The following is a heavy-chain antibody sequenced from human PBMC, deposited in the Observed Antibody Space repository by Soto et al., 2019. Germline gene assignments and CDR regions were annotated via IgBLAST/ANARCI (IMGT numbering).Heavy chain of an antibody. CDR1: GDSISSGGYY. CDR3: ARCLLTGYYSNWFDP. J-gene: IGHJ5*02. CDR2: IYSNGYT. V-gene: IGHV4-31*11. D-gene: IGHD3-9*01. Sequence: ASETLSLTCAVSGDSISSGGYYWRWIRQLPGKGLEWIGYIYSNGYTYYNPSLESRVTISLDTSNNQFSLKLTSVTAADTAVYYCARCLLTGYYSNWFDPWGQGTLVTVSS.